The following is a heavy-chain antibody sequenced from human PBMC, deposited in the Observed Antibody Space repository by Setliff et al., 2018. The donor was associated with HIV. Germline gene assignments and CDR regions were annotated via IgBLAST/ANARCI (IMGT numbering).Heavy chain of an antibody. V-gene: IGHV4-4*07. CDR1: GGSFSTYY. D-gene: IGHD3-16*01. J-gene: IGHJ4*02. Sequence: SETLSLTCTVSGGSFSTYYWSWIRQPAGEGLEYIGRVHSTGTTIYNPSLKSRVTMSVDTSKNQLSLKLRSVTAADTAVYYCAREGGNYDWVDYWGQGTLVTVSS. CDR2: VHSTGTT. CDR3: AREGGNYDWVDY.